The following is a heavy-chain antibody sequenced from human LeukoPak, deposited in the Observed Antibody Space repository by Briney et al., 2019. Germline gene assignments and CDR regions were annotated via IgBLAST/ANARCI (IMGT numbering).Heavy chain of an antibody. V-gene: IGHV3-33*01. D-gene: IGHD5-24*01. CDR3: ARGCRDGYNYVSDYYYYYGMDV. J-gene: IGHJ6*02. CDR1: GFTFSSYG. Sequence: AGRSLRLSCAASGFTFSSYGMHWVRQAPGKGREWVAVIWYDGSNKYYADSVKGRFTISRDNSKNTLYLQMNSLSAEDTAVYYCARGCRDGYNYVSDYYYYYGMDVWGQGTTVTVSS. CDR2: IWYDGSNK.